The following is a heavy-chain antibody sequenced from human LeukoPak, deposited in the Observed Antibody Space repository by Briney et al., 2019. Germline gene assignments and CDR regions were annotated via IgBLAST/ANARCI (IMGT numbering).Heavy chain of an antibody. CDR1: GYSFTSYW. CDR2: IYPGDSDT. CDR3: AGILGYCSGGSCSAYYYYGMDV. V-gene: IGHV5-51*01. J-gene: IGHJ6*04. Sequence: GESLKIYCKGSGYSFTSYWIGWVRQMPGKGLEWMGIIYPGDSDTRYSPSFQGQVTISADKSISTAYLQWSSLKASDTAMYYCAGILGYCSGGSCSAYYYYGMDVWGKGTTVTVSS. D-gene: IGHD2-15*01.